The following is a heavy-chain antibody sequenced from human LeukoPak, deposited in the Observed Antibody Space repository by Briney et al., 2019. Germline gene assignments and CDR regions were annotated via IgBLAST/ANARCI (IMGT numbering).Heavy chain of an antibody. D-gene: IGHD6-19*01. J-gene: IGHJ3*02. V-gene: IGHV3-23*01. CDR3: AKDHPGPPGIAVAGTHAFDI. CDR1: GFTFSSYA. CDR2: ISGSGGST. Sequence: GGSLRLSCAAPGFTFSSYAMSWVRQAPGKGLEWVSAISGSGGSTYYADSVKGRFTISRDNSKNTLYLQMNSLRAEDTAVYYCAKDHPGPPGIAVAGTHAFDIWGQGTMVTVSS.